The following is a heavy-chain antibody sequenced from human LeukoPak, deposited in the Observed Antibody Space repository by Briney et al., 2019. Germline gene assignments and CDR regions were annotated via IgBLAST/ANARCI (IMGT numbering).Heavy chain of an antibody. Sequence: ASVKISCKASGYTFTSYGISWVRQAPGQGLEWMGWISAYNGNTNYAQKLQGRVTMTTDTSTSTAYMERSRLRSDDTAVYYCARGLIVGATIPFDYWGEGTLVTVSS. V-gene: IGHV1-18*01. CDR2: ISAYNGNT. CDR1: GYTFTSYG. J-gene: IGHJ4*02. CDR3: ARGLIVGATIPFDY. D-gene: IGHD1-26*01.